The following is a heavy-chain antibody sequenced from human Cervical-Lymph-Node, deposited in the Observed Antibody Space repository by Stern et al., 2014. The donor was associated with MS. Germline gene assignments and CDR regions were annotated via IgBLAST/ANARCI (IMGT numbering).Heavy chain of an antibody. J-gene: IGHJ3*02. CDR2: LHHSGTT. Sequence: ESGPGLVKPSQTLSLTCTVSGASVSSGGYYWSWIRQHPGKGLEWVGYLHHSGTTFYNPSLKSRITISVDTSKNQFSLNLRSVTAADTAVYYCATIPPHIEGAAFEIWGQGTMVTVSS. D-gene: IGHD1-26*01. V-gene: IGHV4-31*03. CDR3: ATIPPHIEGAAFEI. CDR1: GASVSSGGYY.